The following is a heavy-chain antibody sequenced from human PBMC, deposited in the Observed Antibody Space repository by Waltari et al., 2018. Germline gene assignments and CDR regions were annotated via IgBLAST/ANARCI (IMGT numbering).Heavy chain of an antibody. D-gene: IGHD3-3*01. Sequence: EVQLLESGGGLVQPGGSLRLSCAASGFTFSSYAMSWVRQAPGKGLEWVSVIYSGGSSTYYADSVKGRFTISRDNSKNTLYLQMNSLRAEDTAVYYCAKAWGDRGVVTTRAFDIWGQGTMVTVSS. V-gene: IGHV3-23*03. CDR1: GFTFSSYA. CDR2: IYSGGSST. J-gene: IGHJ3*02. CDR3: AKAWGDRGVVTTRAFDI.